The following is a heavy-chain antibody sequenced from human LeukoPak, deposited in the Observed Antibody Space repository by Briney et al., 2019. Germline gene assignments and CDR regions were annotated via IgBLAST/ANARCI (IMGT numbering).Heavy chain of an antibody. CDR1: GFTFSGYS. CDR3: TRGGIYSQGFDY. D-gene: IGHD6-13*01. J-gene: IGHJ4*01. Sequence: GGSLRLSCAASGFTFSGYSMNWVRQAPGPGLEWVSSISTTSDYIHYADSLKGRVAISRDNARNSLYLQMNSLRAEDTAVYYCTRGGIYSQGFDYWGQGSLVTVSS. V-gene: IGHV3-21*03. CDR2: ISTTSDYI.